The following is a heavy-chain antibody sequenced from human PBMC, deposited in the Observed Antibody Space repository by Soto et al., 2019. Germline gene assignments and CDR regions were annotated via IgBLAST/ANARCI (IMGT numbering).Heavy chain of an antibody. CDR2: MNPNSGYT. Sequence: ASVKVSCKASGYTFTSYDINWVRQATGQGLEWMGWMNPNSGYTSYAQNFQGRVTMTRNTSISTAYMELSSLRSDDTAVYYCARLLSFGESIDYSGQGTLVTVSS. J-gene: IGHJ4*02. CDR3: ARLLSFGESIDY. D-gene: IGHD3-10*01. V-gene: IGHV1-8*01. CDR1: GYTFTSYD.